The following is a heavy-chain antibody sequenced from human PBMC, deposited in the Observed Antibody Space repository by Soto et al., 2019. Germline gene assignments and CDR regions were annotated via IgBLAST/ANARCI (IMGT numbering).Heavy chain of an antibody. D-gene: IGHD2-15*01. J-gene: IGHJ6*02. Sequence: ASVKVSCKASGGTFSSYAISWVRQAPGQGLEWMGGIIPIFGTANYAQKFQGRVTITADESTSTAYMELSSLRSEDTAVYYCARGRRNRSGGSCYSYSDYYYGMDVWGQGTTVTVSS. CDR1: GGTFSSYA. CDR2: IIPIFGTA. V-gene: IGHV1-69*13. CDR3: ARGRRNRSGGSCYSYSDYYYGMDV.